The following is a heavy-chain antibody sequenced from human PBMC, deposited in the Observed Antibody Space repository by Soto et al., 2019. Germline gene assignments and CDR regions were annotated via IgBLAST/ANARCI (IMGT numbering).Heavy chain of an antibody. CDR1: GFTFSSYA. CDR3: AKSGDLTYYYDNSGYYYFDY. CDR2: ISGSGGST. V-gene: IGHV3-23*01. J-gene: IGHJ4*02. Sequence: GGSLRLSCAASGFTFSSYAMSWVRQAPGKGLEWVSAISGSGGSTYYADSVKGRFTISRDNSKNTLYRQMNSLRAEDTAVYYCAKSGDLTYYYDNSGYYYFDYWGQGTLVTVSS. D-gene: IGHD3-22*01.